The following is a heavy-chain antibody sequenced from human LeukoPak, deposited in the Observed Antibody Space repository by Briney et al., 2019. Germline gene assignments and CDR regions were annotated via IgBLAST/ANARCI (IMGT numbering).Heavy chain of an antibody. CDR2: ISYDGSNK. J-gene: IGHJ4*02. CDR1: GFTFSSYA. V-gene: IGHV3-30-3*01. CDR3: ARDFYGSGSYYIH. Sequence: GGSLRLSCAASGFTFSSYAMHWVRQAPGKGLEWVAVISYDGSNKYYADSAKGRFTISRDNSKNTLYLQMNSLRAEDTAVYYCARDFYGSGSYYIHWGQGTLVTVSS. D-gene: IGHD3-10*01.